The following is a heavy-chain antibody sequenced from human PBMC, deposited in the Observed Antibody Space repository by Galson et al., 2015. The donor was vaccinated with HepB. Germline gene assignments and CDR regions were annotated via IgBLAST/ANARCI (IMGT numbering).Heavy chain of an antibody. J-gene: IGHJ4*02. Sequence: SLRLSCAASGFTFSSYAMSWVRQAPGKGLEWVSAISGSGGSTYYADSVKGRFTISRDNSKNTLYLQMNSLRAEDTAVYYCAKPLGYCSSTSCPSDDYWCQGTLVTVSS. CDR3: AKPLGYCSSTSCPSDDY. CDR2: ISGSGGST. D-gene: IGHD2-2*01. V-gene: IGHV3-23*01. CDR1: GFTFSSYA.